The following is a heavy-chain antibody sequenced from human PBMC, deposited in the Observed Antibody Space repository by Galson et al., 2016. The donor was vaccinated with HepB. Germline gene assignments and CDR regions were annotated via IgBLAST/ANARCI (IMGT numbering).Heavy chain of an antibody. D-gene: IGHD3-10*01. J-gene: IGHJ4*02. CDR2: MSYDGSIE. V-gene: IGHV3-30*09. CDR3: ARELGGSGSYYPRYYFDC. Sequence: SLRLSCAASGFTFSNYAMHWVRQAPGKGLEWVAVMSYDGSIEYYADSVKGRFAISRDNSKSTLYLHVNSLRAQDTAVYYCARELGGSGSYYPRYYFDCWGQGTLVTVSS. CDR1: GFTFSNYA.